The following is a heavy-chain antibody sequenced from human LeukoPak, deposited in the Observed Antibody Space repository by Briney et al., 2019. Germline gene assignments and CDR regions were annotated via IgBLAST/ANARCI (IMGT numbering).Heavy chain of an antibody. V-gene: IGHV4-34*01. D-gene: IGHD5-18*01. CDR1: GGSFSGYY. J-gene: IGHJ4*02. CDR2: INHSGST. Sequence: SETLSLTCAVYGGSFSGYYWSWIRQPPGKGLEGIGEINHSGSTNYNPSLKSRVTISVDTSKNQFSLKLSSVTAADTAVYYCAREDGYSYYYFDYWGQGTLVTVSS. CDR3: AREDGYSYYYFDY.